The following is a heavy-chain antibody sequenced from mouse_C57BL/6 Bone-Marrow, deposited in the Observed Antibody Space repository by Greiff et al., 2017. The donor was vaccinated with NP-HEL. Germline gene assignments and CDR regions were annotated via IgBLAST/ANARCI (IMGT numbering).Heavy chain of an antibody. V-gene: IGHV14-2*01. D-gene: IGHD1-1*01. Sequence: VQLQQSGAELVKPGASVKLSCTASGFNIKDYYMHWVKQRTEQGLEWIGRIDPEDGETKYAPKFQGKATITADPSSSTAYLQLSSLTSEDTAVYYCARPSTAVGGYAMDYWGQGTSVTVSS. CDR3: ARPSTAVGGYAMDY. CDR2: IDPEDGET. J-gene: IGHJ4*01. CDR1: GFNIKDYY.